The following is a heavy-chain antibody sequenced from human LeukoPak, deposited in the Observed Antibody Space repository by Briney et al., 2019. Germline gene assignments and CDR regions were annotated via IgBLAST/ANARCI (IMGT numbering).Heavy chain of an antibody. CDR1: GFTVSSNY. D-gene: IGHD3-22*01. CDR2: IYSGGST. V-gene: IGHV3-66*01. Sequence: PGGSLRLSCAASGFTVSSNYMSWVRQAPGKGLEWVSIIYSGGSTYYADSVKGRFTISRDNSKNTLYLQMNSLRAEDTAVYYCARGWSYDSSAAPSFDYWGQGTLVTVSS. CDR3: ARGWSYDSSAAPSFDY. J-gene: IGHJ4*02.